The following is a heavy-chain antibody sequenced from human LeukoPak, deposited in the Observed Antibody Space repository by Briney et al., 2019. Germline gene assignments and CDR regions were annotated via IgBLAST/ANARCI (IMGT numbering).Heavy chain of an antibody. J-gene: IGHJ6*03. Sequence: GGSLRLSCVASGFTFSTFAMNWVRQAPGKGLEWVSVIYSGGSTYYADSVKGRFTISRDNSKNTLYLQMNSLRAEDTAVYYCARSYTHYYYYMDVWGKGTTVTVSS. D-gene: IGHD3-16*02. CDR2: IYSGGST. CDR3: ARSYTHYYYYMDV. V-gene: IGHV3-53*01. CDR1: GFTFSTFA.